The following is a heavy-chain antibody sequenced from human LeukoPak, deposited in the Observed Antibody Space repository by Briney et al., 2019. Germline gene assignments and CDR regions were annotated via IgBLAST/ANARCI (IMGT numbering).Heavy chain of an antibody. J-gene: IGHJ3*02. CDR3: ASNVLPAPSKPEPTDI. CDR2: IYTSGST. CDR1: GGSISSGSYY. Sequence: PSETLSLTCTVSGGSISSGSYYWSWIRQPAGKGLERIGRIYTSGSTNYNPSLKSRVTISVDTSKNQFSLKLSSVTAADTAVYYCASNVLPAPSKPEPTDIWGQGTMVTVSS. D-gene: IGHD2-2*01. V-gene: IGHV4-61*02.